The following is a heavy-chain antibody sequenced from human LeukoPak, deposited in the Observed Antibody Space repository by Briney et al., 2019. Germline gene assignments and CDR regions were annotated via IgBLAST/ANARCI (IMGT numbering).Heavy chain of an antibody. J-gene: IGHJ4*02. CDR1: GADIRTYY. CDR2: VYYTGST. Sequence: SETLSLTCTVYGADIRTYYWSWLRQAPGKGLEWIGQVYYTGSTTYNPSLKGRVTMSVDTSRNQFSLKMNFVTAADTALYYCARGQRSYFREVDDCGLGTQVTVSS. CDR3: ARGQRSYFREVDD. V-gene: IGHV4-59*01. D-gene: IGHD1-26*01.